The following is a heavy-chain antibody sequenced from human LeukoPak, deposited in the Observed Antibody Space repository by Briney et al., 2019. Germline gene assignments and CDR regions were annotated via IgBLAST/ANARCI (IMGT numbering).Heavy chain of an antibody. V-gene: IGHV1-2*02. CDR2: INPNSGGT. Sequence: ASVKVSCKASGYTFTGYYMHWVRQAPGQGLEWMGWINPNSGGTNYAQKFQGRVTMTRDTSISTAYMELSRLRSDDTAVYYCARGLGYCSGTSCYSYWFDPWGQGTLVTVSS. CDR3: ARGLGYCSGTSCYSYWFDP. D-gene: IGHD2-2*02. CDR1: GYTFTGYY. J-gene: IGHJ5*02.